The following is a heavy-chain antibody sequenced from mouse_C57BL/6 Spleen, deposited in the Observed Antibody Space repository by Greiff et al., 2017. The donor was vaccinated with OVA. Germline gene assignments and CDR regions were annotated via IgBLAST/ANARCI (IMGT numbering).Heavy chain of an antibody. CDR2: INPNNGGT. Sequence: VQLQQSGPELVKPGASVKISCKASGYTFTDYYMNWVKQSHGKSLEWIGDINPNNGGTSYNQKFKGKATLTVDKSSSTAYMELRSLTSEDSAVYYCARRPRGEYFDYWGQGTTLTVSP. J-gene: IGHJ2*01. CDR3: ARRPRGEYFDY. CDR1: GYTFTDYY. V-gene: IGHV1-26*01.